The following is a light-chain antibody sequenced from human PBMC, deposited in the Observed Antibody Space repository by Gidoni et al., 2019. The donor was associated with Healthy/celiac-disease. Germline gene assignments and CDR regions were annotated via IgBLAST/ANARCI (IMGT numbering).Light chain of an antibody. CDR2: EVS. J-gene: IGLJ1*01. CDR3: SSYTSSSTRV. CDR1: SSDVGGYNY. Sequence: QYALTQPASVSGSPGQSITISCTGTSSDVGGYNYVSWYQQHPGKAPQLMIYEVSNRPSGVPDRFSGSKSGNTASLTISGLQAEDEADYYCSSYTSSSTRVFGTGTKVTVL. V-gene: IGLV2-14*01.